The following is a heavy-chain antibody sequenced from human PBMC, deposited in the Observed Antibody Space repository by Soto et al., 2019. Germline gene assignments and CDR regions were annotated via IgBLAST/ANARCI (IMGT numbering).Heavy chain of an antibody. V-gene: IGHV3-30-3*01. CDR1: GFTFSSYA. J-gene: IGHJ6*02. D-gene: IGHD5-12*01. Sequence: QVQLVESGGGVVQPGRSLRLSCAASGFTFSSYAMHWVRQAPGKGLEWVAVISYDGSNKYYADSVKGRFTISRDNSKNTLYLQMNSLGAEDTAVYYCASPSRLPPSYYYYGMDVWGQGTTVTVSS. CDR2: ISYDGSNK. CDR3: ASPSRLPPSYYYYGMDV.